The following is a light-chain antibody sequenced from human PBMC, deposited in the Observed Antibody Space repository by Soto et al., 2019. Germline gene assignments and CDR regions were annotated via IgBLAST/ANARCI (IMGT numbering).Light chain of an antibody. CDR3: RENRGWPPA. V-gene: IGKV2-30*01. J-gene: IGKJ2*01. CDR2: NVS. Sequence: DVVLTQSPLSLPVTLGQPASMSCRSSQGLIYSDGNTSLNWFHQTPGQSPRGLIYNVSMRDSGVPDRFSGSGSDTDFTQKISRGEAGDVGVYYCRENRGWPPAFGHGAK. CDR1: QGLIYSDGNTS.